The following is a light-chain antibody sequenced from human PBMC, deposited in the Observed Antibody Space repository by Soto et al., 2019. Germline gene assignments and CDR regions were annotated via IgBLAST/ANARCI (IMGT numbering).Light chain of an antibody. CDR3: YSAADNNLGV. Sequence: SYELTQPSSVSVSPGQTARITCSGDVLAKKYARWFQQKPGQAPVLVIYKDSERPSGIPERFSGSSSGTTVTLTIGGAQVGDEADYYCYSAADNNLGVFGGGTKLTFL. J-gene: IGLJ3*02. V-gene: IGLV3-27*01. CDR2: KDS. CDR1: VLAKKY.